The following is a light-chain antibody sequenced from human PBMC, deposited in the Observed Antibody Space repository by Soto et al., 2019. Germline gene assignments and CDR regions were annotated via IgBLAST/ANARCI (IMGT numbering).Light chain of an antibody. Sequence: QSALTQPASVSGSRGQSITISCTGTSSDVGDYNYVSWYQHYPGKAPKLIIFEVTNRPAGISNRFSGSKSGNTASLTISGLQAEDEADYYCSSFTRSSTPWVFGIGTKLTVL. CDR2: EVT. CDR3: SSFTRSSTPWV. J-gene: IGLJ1*01. CDR1: SSDVGDYNY. V-gene: IGLV2-14*01.